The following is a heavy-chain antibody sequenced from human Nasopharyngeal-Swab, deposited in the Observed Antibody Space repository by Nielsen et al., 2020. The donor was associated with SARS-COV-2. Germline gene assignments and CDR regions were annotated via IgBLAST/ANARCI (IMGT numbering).Heavy chain of an antibody. V-gene: IGHV3-23*03. CDR1: GFTFSSYA. CDR2: IYSGGSST. Sequence: GESLKISCAASGFTFSSYAMSWVRQAPGKGLEWVSVIYSGGSSTYYADSVKGRFTISRDNSKNTLYLQMNSLRAEDTAVYYCARDKPTTDDAFDIWGQGTMVTVSS. D-gene: IGHD1-26*01. CDR3: ARDKPTTDDAFDI. J-gene: IGHJ3*02.